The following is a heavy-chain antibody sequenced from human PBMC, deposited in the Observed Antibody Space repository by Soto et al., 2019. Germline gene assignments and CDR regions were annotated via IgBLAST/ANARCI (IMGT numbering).Heavy chain of an antibody. V-gene: IGHV3-74*01. D-gene: IGHD4-4*01. J-gene: IGHJ4*01. CDR1: GFTFSPFW. CDR3: ARGGNHFDY. Sequence: EVQLVESGGGLVQPGGSLRLSCAASGFTFSPFWMHWVRQDPGTGPVWVSRINSAGNSKSNADSVKGRITISRDNAKNTLYLQMNSLRAEDTAVYYCARGGNHFDYWGHGTLVTVSS. CDR2: INSAGNSK.